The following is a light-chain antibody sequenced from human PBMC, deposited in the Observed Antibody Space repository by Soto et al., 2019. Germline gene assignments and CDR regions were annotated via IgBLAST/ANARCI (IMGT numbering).Light chain of an antibody. CDR2: NVS. Sequence: ETVMTQSPATLSVSPGERATLSCRASESVTTNFAWYQQKPGLAPRLLIYNVSTRATDIPARFSGSGSGTEFTLTISSLQSEDFAVYYCQQYNNWPPWTFGQGTKVEVK. CDR1: ESVTTN. CDR3: QQYNNWPPWT. V-gene: IGKV3-15*01. J-gene: IGKJ1*01.